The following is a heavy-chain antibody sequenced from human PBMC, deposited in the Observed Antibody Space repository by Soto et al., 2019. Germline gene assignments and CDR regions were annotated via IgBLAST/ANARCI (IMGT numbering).Heavy chain of an antibody. CDR3: AAWGHSDLAFDI. Sequence: SVKVSCKASRFTFTSSAVQWVRQARGQRLEWIGWIVVGSGNTNYAQKFQERVTITRDMSTSTAYMELSSLRSEDTAVYYCAAWGHSDLAFDIWGQGTVVTVSS. CDR1: RFTFTSSA. CDR2: IVVGSGNT. D-gene: IGHD3-16*01. V-gene: IGHV1-58*01. J-gene: IGHJ3*02.